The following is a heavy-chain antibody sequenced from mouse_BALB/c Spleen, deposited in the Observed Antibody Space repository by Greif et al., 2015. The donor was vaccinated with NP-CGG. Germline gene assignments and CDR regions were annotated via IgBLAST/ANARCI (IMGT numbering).Heavy chain of an antibody. CDR1: GYALTSYY. V-gene: IGHV1S56*01. Sequence: VQLQQSGPEVVKPGASVRIACKASGYALTSYYIHWVKQRPGQGFEWIGWIYPGNLNTKYNEKFKGKATLTADKSSSTAYMQLSSLTSEDSAVYFCTRDAMDYWGQGTSVTVSS. J-gene: IGHJ4*01. CDR2: IYPGNLNT. CDR3: TRDAMDY.